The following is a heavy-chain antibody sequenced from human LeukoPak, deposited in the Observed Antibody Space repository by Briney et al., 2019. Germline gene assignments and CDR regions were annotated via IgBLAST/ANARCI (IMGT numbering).Heavy chain of an antibody. V-gene: IGHV4-4*07. CDR1: GGSISIYY. CDR2: IYTSGST. CDR3: ARQDSSGWPHFDY. D-gene: IGHD6-19*01. J-gene: IGHJ4*02. Sequence: SETLSLTCTVSGGSISIYYWSWIRQPAGKGLEWIGRIYTSGSTNYNPSLKSRVTMSVDTSKNQFSLKLSSVTAADTAVYYCARQDSSGWPHFDYWGQGTLVTVSS.